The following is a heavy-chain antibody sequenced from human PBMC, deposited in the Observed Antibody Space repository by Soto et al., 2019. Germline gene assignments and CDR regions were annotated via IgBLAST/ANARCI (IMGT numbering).Heavy chain of an antibody. CDR1: GFIFSTYW. D-gene: IGHD3-22*01. CDR3: AAGGSGYYAN. CDR2: IKTDGTYA. J-gene: IGHJ4*02. Sequence: EVQLVESGGDLVQPGGSLRLSCAASGFIFSTYWMHWVRQAPGKGLLWVSRIKTDGTYATYADSVKGRFTISRDNAKNTLYLKMNSLRVEDAAVYYCAAGGSGYYANWGQGTLVTVSS. V-gene: IGHV3-74*01.